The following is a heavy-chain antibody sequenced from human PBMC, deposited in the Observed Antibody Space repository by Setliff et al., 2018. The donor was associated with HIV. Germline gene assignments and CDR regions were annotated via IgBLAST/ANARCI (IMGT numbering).Heavy chain of an antibody. Sequence: ASVKVSCKASEYNFTNYYIHWVRQAPGQGLEWMGVIDPSDGSTNYAQKFKGRVTMSRDTSTSTVYMALSSLRSEDTAVYYCAREDYYDSYWGQGTLVTVSS. CDR1: EYNFTNYY. D-gene: IGHD3-22*01. J-gene: IGHJ4*02. V-gene: IGHV1-46*01. CDR2: IDPSDGST. CDR3: AREDYYDSY.